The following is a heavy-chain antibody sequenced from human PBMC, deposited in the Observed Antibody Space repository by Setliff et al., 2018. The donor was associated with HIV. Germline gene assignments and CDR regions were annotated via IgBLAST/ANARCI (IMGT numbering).Heavy chain of an antibody. J-gene: IGHJ4*02. CDR1: GISINGYY. CDR2: VSSIGTT. D-gene: IGHD2-2*01. V-gene: IGHV4-4*08. Sequence: SETLSLTCSVSGISINGYYWSWIRQSPRTRLEWIGYVSSIGTTYYNPSLKSRATISVDTSQNQFSLRLSSVTAADTAVYHCARGYQKSFDYWGQGTLVTVSS. CDR3: ARGYQKSFDY.